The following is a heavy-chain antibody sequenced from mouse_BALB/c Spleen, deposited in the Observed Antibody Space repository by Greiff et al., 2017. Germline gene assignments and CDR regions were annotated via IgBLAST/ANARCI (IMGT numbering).Heavy chain of an antibody. CDR1: GYTFTSYW. CDR3: ARSTTTVRDAMDY. CDR2: INPSTGYT. V-gene: IGHV1-7*01. J-gene: IGHJ4*01. Sequence: QVQLQQSGAELAKPGASVKMSCKASGYTFTSYWMHWVKQRPGQGLEWIGYINPSTGYTEYNQKFKDKATLTADKSSSTAYMQLSSLTSEDSAVYYCARSTTTVRDAMDYWGQGTSVTVSS. D-gene: IGHD1-1*01.